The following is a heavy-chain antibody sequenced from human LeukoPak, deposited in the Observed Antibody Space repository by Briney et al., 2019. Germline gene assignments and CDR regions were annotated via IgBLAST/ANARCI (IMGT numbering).Heavy chain of an antibody. Sequence: SETLSLTCTVSGGPIRSHYWSWIRQPPGKGLEWIGYIYYNVSPNYNPSLKSRVTISVETSKNQSSLKLTSLTAADSAVYYCARYNGALDYWGQGTLVTVSS. CDR3: ARYNGALDY. D-gene: IGHD2-8*01. J-gene: IGHJ4*02. CDR2: IYYNVSP. CDR1: GGPIRSHY. V-gene: IGHV4-59*11.